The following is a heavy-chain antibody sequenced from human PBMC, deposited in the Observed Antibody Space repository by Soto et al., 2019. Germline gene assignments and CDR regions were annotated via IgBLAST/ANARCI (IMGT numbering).Heavy chain of an antibody. CDR3: AKGEGEDCSGGSCSHFDY. V-gene: IGHV3-23*01. Sequence: AGGSLRLSCAASGFTFSSYAMSWFRQAPGKGLEWVSAISGSGGSTYYADSVKGRFTISRDNSKNTLYLQMNSLRAEDTAVYYCAKGEGEDCSGGSCSHFDYWGQGTLVTVSS. D-gene: IGHD2-15*01. CDR1: GFTFSSYA. J-gene: IGHJ4*02. CDR2: ISGSGGST.